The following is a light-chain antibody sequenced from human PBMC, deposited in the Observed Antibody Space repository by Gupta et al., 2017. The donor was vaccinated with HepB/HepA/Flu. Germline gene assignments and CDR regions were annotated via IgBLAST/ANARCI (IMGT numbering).Light chain of an antibody. Sequence: QSALTQPRSVSGSPGQSVTISCTGTSSDVSDYNYVSWYQQHPGKAPKLMIYDVSQWPSGVPDRFSGSKSDNTAYLTISGLQAEDEADYYCCSYAGSYTYVFGTGTKVTVL. J-gene: IGLJ1*01. CDR1: SSDVSDYNY. CDR3: CSYAGSYTYV. V-gene: IGLV2-11*01. CDR2: DVS.